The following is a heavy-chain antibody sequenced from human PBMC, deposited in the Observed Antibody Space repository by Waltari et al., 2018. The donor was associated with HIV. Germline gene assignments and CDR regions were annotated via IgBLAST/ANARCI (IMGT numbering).Heavy chain of an antibody. D-gene: IGHD3-22*01. J-gene: IGHJ4*02. CDR3: ARFYDITGYYSYYFDY. CDR1: GGSISGDS. Sequence: QVQLQESGPGLVKPSETLSLTCTVSGGSISGDSWSWIRQSPGKRLEYIGYINYSGSTSYNPSLKSRVTISIDTSKNQFFLKLTSVTAADTALYYCARFYDITGYYSYYFDYWGQGALVTVSS. CDR2: INYSGST. V-gene: IGHV4-59*01.